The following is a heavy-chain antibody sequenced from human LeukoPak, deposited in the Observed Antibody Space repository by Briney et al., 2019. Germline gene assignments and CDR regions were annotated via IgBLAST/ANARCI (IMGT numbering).Heavy chain of an antibody. V-gene: IGHV3-33*01. CDR3: EREECCGVAGSRGVDY. Sequence: GGSLGLSFAASGFTFSSYCIHWGRQAPGQGVEGGAGFWYDGSNTYYADSVKGRFSISRDNSKSTLYLKMNTLRPDDTAVYSCEREECCGVAGSRGVDYWGQGTLVTVSS. CDR2: FWYDGSNT. CDR1: GFTFSSYC. D-gene: IGHD6-19*01. J-gene: IGHJ4*02.